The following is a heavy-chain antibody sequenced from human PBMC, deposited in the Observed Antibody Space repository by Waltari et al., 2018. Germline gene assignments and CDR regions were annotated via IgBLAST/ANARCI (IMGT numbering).Heavy chain of an antibody. CDR3: VVIVATNPDAFDI. V-gene: IGHV3-30*02. CDR1: GFTFSSYG. CDR2: IRYDGSNK. D-gene: IGHD5-12*01. Sequence: QVQLVESGGGVVQPGGSLRLSCAASGFTFSSYGMHWVRQAPGKGLEWVAFIRYDGSNKYYADSVKGRFTISRDNSKNTLYLQMNSLRAEDTAVYYCVVIVATNPDAFDIWGQGTMVTVSS. J-gene: IGHJ3*02.